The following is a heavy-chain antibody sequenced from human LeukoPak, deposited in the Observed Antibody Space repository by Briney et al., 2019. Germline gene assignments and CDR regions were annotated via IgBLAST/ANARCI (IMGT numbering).Heavy chain of an antibody. D-gene: IGHD3-22*01. V-gene: IGHV4-30-4*01. CDR3: ARSDSSGYYFDY. J-gene: IGHJ4*02. CDR1: GGSISSGDYY. CDR2: IYYSGST. Sequence: SETLSLTCTVSGGSISSGDYYWSWIRQPPGKGLEWIGYIYYSGSTYYNPSLKSRVTISIDTSKNHFSLKLSPVTAADTGVYYCARSDSSGYYFDYWGQGTLVTVSS.